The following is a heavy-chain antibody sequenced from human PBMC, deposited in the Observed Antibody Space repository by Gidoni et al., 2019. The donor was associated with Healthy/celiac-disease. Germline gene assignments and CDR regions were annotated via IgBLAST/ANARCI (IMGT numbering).Heavy chain of an antibody. V-gene: IGHV1-69*04. CDR2: IIPILGIA. D-gene: IGHD3-10*01. CDR3: ARVSTGSGSYSFKYYFDY. CDR1: GGTFSSYA. Sequence: QVQLVQSGAEVKKPGSSVKVSCKASGGTFSSYAISWVRQAPGQGLEWMGRIIPILGIANYAQKFQGRVTITADKSTSTAYMELSSLRSEDTAVYYCARVSTGSGSYSFKYYFDYWGQGTLVTVSS. J-gene: IGHJ4*02.